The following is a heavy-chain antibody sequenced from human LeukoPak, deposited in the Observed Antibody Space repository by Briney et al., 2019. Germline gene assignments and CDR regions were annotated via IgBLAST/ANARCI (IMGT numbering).Heavy chain of an antibody. CDR2: IYSGGST. CDR1: GFTVSSNY. J-gene: IGHJ4*02. V-gene: IGHV3-53*01. D-gene: IGHD1-26*01. Sequence: GGSLRLSRAASGFTVSSNYMSWVRQAPGKGLEWVSVIYSGGSTYYADSVKGRFTISRDNSKNTLYLQMNSLRAEDTAVYYCANLLVGAYFLDYRGQGTLVTVSS. CDR3: ANLLVGAYFLDY.